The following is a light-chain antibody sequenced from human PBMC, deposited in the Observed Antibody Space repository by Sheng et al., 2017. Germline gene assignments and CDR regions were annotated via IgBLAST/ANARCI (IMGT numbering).Light chain of an antibody. V-gene: IGLV2-14*01. CDR1: SNDVGTYNY. CDR2: EVS. CDR3: CSYASSGSLV. J-gene: IGLJ3*02. Sequence: QSALTQPASVSGSPGQSISISCTGTSNDVGTYNYVSWYQQHPGKAPKLMIFEVSNRPSGVSNRFSGSKSANTASLTISGLNVEDEADYYCCSYASSGSLVFGGGTKLTVL.